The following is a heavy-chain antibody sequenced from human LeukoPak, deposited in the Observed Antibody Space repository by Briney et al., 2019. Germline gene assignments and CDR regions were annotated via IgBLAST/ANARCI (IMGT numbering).Heavy chain of an antibody. CDR2: IYYSGST. J-gene: IGHJ3*02. V-gene: IGHV4-39*07. D-gene: IGHD2-15*01. Sequence: SETLSLTCTVSGGSINSGDYYWVWIRQPPGKGLEWIGSIYYSGSTYYNPSLKSRVTISVDTSKNQFSLKLSSVTAADTAVYYCARSMVARHDAFDIWGQGTMVTVSS. CDR3: ARSMVARHDAFDI. CDR1: GGSINSGDYY.